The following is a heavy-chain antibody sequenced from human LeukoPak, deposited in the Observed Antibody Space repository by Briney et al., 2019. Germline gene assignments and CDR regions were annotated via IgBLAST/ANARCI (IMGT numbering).Heavy chain of an antibody. V-gene: IGHV4-30-4*01. D-gene: IGHD4-17*01. CDR2: NCYSGST. CDR3: ARAGALYGDYAPWFDP. Sequence: PSHTLSLPCTLCGVPMSSGDYFWRWIPQPPGRGLEWIGYNCYSGSTSYTPALKSRVTISVDTSKNQFSLTLSSVTAADTAVYYCARAGALYGDYAPWFDPWGQGTLVTVSS. J-gene: IGHJ5*02. CDR1: GVPMSSGDYF.